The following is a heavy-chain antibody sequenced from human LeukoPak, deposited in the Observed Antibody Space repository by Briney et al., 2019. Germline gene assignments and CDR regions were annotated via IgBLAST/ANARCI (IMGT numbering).Heavy chain of an antibody. Sequence: GGSLRLSCAASGFTVSSNYMSWVRQAPGKGLEWVSVIYSGGSTYYADSVKGRFTISRDNSKNTLYLQMNSLRAEDTALYYCARDIVGYSSSSGYYYYMDVWGKGTTVTVSS. CDR3: ARDIVGYSSSSGYYYYMDV. CDR1: GFTVSSNY. V-gene: IGHV3-53*01. CDR2: IYSGGST. D-gene: IGHD6-6*01. J-gene: IGHJ6*03.